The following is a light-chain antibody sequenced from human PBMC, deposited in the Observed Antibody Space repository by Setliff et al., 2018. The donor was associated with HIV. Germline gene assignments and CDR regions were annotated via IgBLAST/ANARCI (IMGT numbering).Light chain of an antibody. J-gene: IGLJ1*01. CDR3: SSFTSSSSYV. CDR1: SNDFGSYDY. V-gene: IGLV2-14*01. CDR2: EVS. Sequence: QSVLTQPASLSGSPGQSITISCTGTSNDFGSYDYVSWYQHQPGKVPKLMIYEVSNRPSGVSDRFSGSKSGNTASLTISGLQTEDEADYYCSSFTSSSSYVFGTGTKVTVL.